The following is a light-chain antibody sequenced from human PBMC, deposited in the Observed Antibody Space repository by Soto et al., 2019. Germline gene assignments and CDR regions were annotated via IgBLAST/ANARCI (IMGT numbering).Light chain of an antibody. J-gene: IGLJ1*01. Sequence: QSALTQPASVSGSPGQSITISCTDVGGYNLVSWYQQHPGKAPKLMAYEVSKRPSVVSNRFSGSKSGNTASLTTSGLQADDEADYYCCSYAGTSTFYVFGTGTKLTVL. CDR3: CSYAGTSTFYV. CDR2: EVS. V-gene: IGLV2-23*02. CDR1: VGGYNL.